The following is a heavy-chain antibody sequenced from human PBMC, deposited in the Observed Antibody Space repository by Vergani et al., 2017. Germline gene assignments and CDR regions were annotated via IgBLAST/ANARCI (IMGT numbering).Heavy chain of an antibody. CDR1: GDSILSRSYY. V-gene: IGHV4-39*01. J-gene: IGHJ5*02. CDR3: ARATYYYGSGSYPWFDP. CDR2: IYNSGNG. Sequence: QMQLQESGPGLVKASETLSLTCTVSGDSILSRSYYWGWIRQPPGKGLEWIGSIYNSGNGDSSSCLKSRVTISADTSKNQFSLRLTSVTAADTAVYYCARATYYYGSGSYPWFDPWGQGTLVTVSS. D-gene: IGHD3-10*01.